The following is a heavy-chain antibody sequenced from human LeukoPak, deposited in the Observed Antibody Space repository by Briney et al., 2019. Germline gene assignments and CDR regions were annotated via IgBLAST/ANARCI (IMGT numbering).Heavy chain of an antibody. D-gene: IGHD6-13*01. Sequence: GGSLRLSCAASGFTFSSYGIHWVRQAPDKGPEWVAVVSSDGSNKYYADSVKGRFTISRDTSKNTLYLQMNSLGAEDTAVYYCARGYSSSWLGYFDYWGQGTLVTVSS. CDR3: ARGYSSSWLGYFDY. CDR2: VSSDGSNK. J-gene: IGHJ4*02. CDR1: GFTFSSYG. V-gene: IGHV3-30*03.